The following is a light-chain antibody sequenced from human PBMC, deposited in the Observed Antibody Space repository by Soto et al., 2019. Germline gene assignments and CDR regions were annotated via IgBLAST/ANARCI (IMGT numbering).Light chain of an antibody. CDR1: SSDVGGYNY. V-gene: IGLV2-14*01. Sequence: SLLTKLASVSGSPGRSSTISNTRTSSDVGGYNYVSWYQQHPGKAPKLMIYDVSNRPSGVSNRFSGSKSGNTASLTISGLQAEDEADYYCSSYTSSSTYVFGTGTKVTVL. CDR2: DVS. J-gene: IGLJ1*01. CDR3: SSYTSSSTYV.